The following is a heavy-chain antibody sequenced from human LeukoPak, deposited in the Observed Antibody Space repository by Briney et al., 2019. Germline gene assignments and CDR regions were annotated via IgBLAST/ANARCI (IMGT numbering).Heavy chain of an antibody. J-gene: IGHJ5*02. CDR2: IIPIFGTA. CDR1: GGTFSSYA. Sequence: GASVKVSCKASGGTFSSYAISWVRQAPGQGLEWMGGIIPIFGTANYAQKFQGRVTMTRDMSTSTVYMELSSLRSEDTAVYYCAREAVTIFGLVRTQTTKRPHRFDPWGQGTLVTVSS. V-gene: IGHV1-69*05. D-gene: IGHD3-3*01. CDR3: AREAVTIFGLVRTQTTKRPHRFDP.